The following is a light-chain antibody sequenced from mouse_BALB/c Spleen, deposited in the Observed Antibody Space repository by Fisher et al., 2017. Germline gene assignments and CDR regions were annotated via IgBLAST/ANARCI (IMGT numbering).Light chain of an antibody. Sequence: DIVITQTTALMAASPGEKVTITCSVSSSISSSYLHWYQQKSGASPKPLIHRTSNLASGVPARFSGSGSGTSYSLIISSMEAEDAATYYCHQRSSYRTFGGGTKLEIK. CDR3: HQRSSYRT. CDR1: SSISSSY. V-gene: IGKV4-53*01. J-gene: IGKJ1*01. CDR2: RTS.